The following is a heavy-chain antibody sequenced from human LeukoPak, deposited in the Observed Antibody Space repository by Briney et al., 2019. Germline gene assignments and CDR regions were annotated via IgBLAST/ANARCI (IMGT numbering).Heavy chain of an antibody. V-gene: IGHV3-48*04. CDR2: INTTSSGV. Sequence: GGSLRLSCAASGFTFSDFSVNWVRQAPGKGLEWLAYINTTSSGVYYADSVKGRFTISRDNAQNSLYLQMNSLRAEDTAVYYCAKGHYSSSSPNAFDIWGQGTMVTVSS. J-gene: IGHJ3*02. D-gene: IGHD6-6*01. CDR3: AKGHYSSSSPNAFDI. CDR1: GFTFSDFS.